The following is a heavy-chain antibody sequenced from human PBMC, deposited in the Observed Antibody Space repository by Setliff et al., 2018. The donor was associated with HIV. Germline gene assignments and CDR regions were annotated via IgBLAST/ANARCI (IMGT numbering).Heavy chain of an antibody. D-gene: IGHD6-13*01. Sequence: ASVKVSCKASGGIFNTYGMNWVRQAPGQGLEWMGIINPSGGSITYAQKFQGRVTITRDTSTSTVYMELRSLRSGDTAIYYCVKEYHTTATDTRVANYFDYWGQGTLVTVSS. V-gene: IGHV1-46*02. CDR1: GGIFNTYG. CDR3: VKEYHTTATDTRVANYFDY. CDR2: INPSGGSI. J-gene: IGHJ4*02.